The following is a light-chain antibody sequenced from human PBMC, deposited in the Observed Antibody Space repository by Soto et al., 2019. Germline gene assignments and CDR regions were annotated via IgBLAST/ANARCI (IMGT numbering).Light chain of an antibody. CDR2: SNN. V-gene: IGLV1-44*01. J-gene: IGLJ1*01. Sequence: QSVLTQSPSTSGTPGQKVTNSCSGSSSNIGTNTVNWYQQLPGTAPKLLIYSNNQRPSGVPDRFSGSKSGTSGSLAISGLQSEDEADYYCAAWDDRLSGCVFGTGTKLTVL. CDR1: SSNIGTNT. CDR3: AAWDDRLSGCV.